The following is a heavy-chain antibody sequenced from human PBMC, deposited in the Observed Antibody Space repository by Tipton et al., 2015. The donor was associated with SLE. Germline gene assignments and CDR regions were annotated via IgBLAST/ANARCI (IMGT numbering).Heavy chain of an antibody. CDR2: IRYDGSNK. V-gene: IGHV3-30*02. J-gene: IGHJ3*02. Sequence: SLRLSCAASGFTFSNYGMHWVRQAPGKGLEWVAFIRYDGSNKYYADSVKGQFTISRDNSKNTLYLQMNSLRAEDTTVYYCAKDYRDGYNLPHDAFDIWGQGTMVTVSS. CDR3: AKDYRDGYNLPHDAFDI. D-gene: IGHD5-24*01. CDR1: GFTFSNYG.